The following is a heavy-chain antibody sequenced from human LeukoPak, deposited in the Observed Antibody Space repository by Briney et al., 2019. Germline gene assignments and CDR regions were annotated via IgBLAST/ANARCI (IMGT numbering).Heavy chain of an antibody. D-gene: IGHD1-1*01. V-gene: IGHV7-4-1*02. J-gene: IGHJ4*02. CDR1: GYTFTSYA. CDR3: ARGLSVLNWNDLSRISGY. Sequence: ASVKVSCKASGYTFTSYAMNWVRQAPGQGLEWMGWINSNTGNPTYAQGFTGRFVFSFDTSVSTAYLQISSLKAEDTAVYYCARGLSVLNWNDLSRISGYWGQGTLVTVSS. CDR2: INSNTGNP.